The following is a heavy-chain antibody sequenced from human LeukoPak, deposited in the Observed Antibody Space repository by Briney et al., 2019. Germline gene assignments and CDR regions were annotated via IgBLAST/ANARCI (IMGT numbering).Heavy chain of an antibody. CDR1: GGSFSGYY. J-gene: IGHJ5*02. CDR2: INHSGST. V-gene: IGHV4-34*01. CDR3: ARVVRGSGNNWFDP. D-gene: IGHD3-10*01. Sequence: SETLSLTCAVYGGSFSGYYWSWIRQPPGKGLEWIGEINHSGSTNYNPSLKSRVTISVDTSKNQFSLKLSSVTAADTAVYYCARVVRGSGNNWFDPWGQGTLVTVSS.